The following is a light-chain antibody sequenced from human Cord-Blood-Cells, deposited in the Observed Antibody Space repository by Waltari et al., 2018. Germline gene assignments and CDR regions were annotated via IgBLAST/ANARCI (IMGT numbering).Light chain of an antibody. CDR3: QQYDNLPLT. CDR1: QDISNY. J-gene: IGKJ4*01. V-gene: IGKV1-33*01. CDR2: DAS. Sequence: DIQMTQYPSSLSASVGDRVTITCQASQDISNYLNWYQQKPGKAPKRLIYDASNLETGVPSRFSGSGSGTDFTFTISSLQPEDIATYYCQQYDNLPLTFGGGTKVEIK.